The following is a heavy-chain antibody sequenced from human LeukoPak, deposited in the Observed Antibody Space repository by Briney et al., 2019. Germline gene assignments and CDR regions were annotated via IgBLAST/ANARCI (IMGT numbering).Heavy chain of an antibody. J-gene: IGHJ4*02. V-gene: IGHV3-43*02. CDR3: ANRERRDGYNN. CDR2: ISGDGGST. D-gene: IGHD5-24*01. CDR1: GFTFDDYA. Sequence: GGSLRLSCAASGFTFDDYAMHWVRHAPGKGLEWVSLISGDGGSTYYADSVKGRFTISRDNSKNSLYLQMNSLRTEDTALYYCANRERRDGYNNWGQGTLVTVSS.